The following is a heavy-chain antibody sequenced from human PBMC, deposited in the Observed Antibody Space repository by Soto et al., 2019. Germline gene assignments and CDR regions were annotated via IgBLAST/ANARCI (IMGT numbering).Heavy chain of an antibody. D-gene: IGHD4-17*01. CDR2: ISHDGHA. V-gene: IGHV4-39*01. CDR1: DDSISDSRYY. Sequence: PSETLSLTCSVLDDSISDSRYYWGWIRQSPEKGLEWIGSISHDGHAYYNPPLKSRVTLFADTSRNQFSLKMKSVTVADTALYFCPRQVYGDYLGGNWFDHWGQGAPVTVSS. CDR3: PRQVYGDYLGGNWFDH. J-gene: IGHJ5*02.